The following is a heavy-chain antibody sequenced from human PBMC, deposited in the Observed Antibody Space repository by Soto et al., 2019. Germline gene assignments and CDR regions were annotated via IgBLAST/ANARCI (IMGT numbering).Heavy chain of an antibody. CDR3: ARYNYYDSSGYYRPLYYYYGMDV. Sequence: GASVKVSCKASGYTFTSYDINWVRQATGQGLEWMGWMNPNSGNTGYAQKFQGRVTMTRNTSISTAYMELSSLRSEDTAVYYCARYNYYDSSGYYRPLYYYYGMDVWGQGTTVTVSS. J-gene: IGHJ6*02. CDR1: GYTFTSYD. V-gene: IGHV1-8*01. CDR2: MNPNSGNT. D-gene: IGHD3-22*01.